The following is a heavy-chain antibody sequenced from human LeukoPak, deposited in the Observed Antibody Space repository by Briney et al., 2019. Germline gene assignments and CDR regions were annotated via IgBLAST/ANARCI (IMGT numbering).Heavy chain of an antibody. Sequence: SETLSLTCAISGDSVSRNSAAWNWIRQSPSRGLEWLGRIYYKSKWYNDYAVSVKSRITINPDTSKNQFSLQLNAVTPEDTAVYYCAREAYYYDSSGYYDLGYWGQGTLVTVSS. CDR1: GDSVSRNSAA. V-gene: IGHV6-1*01. CDR3: AREAYYYDSSGYYDLGY. D-gene: IGHD3-22*01. J-gene: IGHJ4*02. CDR2: IYYKSKWYN.